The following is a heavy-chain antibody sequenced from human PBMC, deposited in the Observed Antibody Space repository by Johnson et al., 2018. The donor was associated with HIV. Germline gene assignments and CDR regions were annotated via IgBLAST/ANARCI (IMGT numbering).Heavy chain of an antibody. V-gene: IGHV3-30*04. J-gene: IGHJ3*02. Sequence: QVQLVESGGGVVQPGRSLRLSCAASGFTFSSYAMHWVRLAPGKGLEWVAVILYDGSDKYYVDSVKGRFTISRDNSKNTLYLQMNSLRAEDTAVYYCARDGSGSSPVDAFDIWGQGTMVTVSS. CDR2: ILYDGSDK. CDR3: ARDGSGSSPVDAFDI. CDR1: GFTFSSYA. D-gene: IGHD1-26*01.